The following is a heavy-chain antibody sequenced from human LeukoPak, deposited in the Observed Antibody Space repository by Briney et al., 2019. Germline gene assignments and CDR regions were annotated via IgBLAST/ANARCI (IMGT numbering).Heavy chain of an antibody. CDR1: GYTFTSYG. CDR3: ARDSVDGSGTYYNDSPDY. Sequence: ASVKVSCKASGYTFTSYGISWVRQAPGQGLEGMAWISAYNGNTDYAQNLRGRVTMTTDPSTSTAYMELRSLRSDDTAVYYCARDSVDGSGTYYNDSPDYWGQGTLVTVSS. CDR2: ISAYNGNT. J-gene: IGHJ4*02. D-gene: IGHD3-10*01. V-gene: IGHV1-18*01.